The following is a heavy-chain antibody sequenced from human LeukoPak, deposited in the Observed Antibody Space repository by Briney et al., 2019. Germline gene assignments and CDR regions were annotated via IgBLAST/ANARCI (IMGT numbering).Heavy chain of an antibody. J-gene: IGHJ6*03. V-gene: IGHV1-18*01. D-gene: IGHD2-2*01. Sequence: ASVKVSCKASGYTFTSYGISWVRQAPGQGLEWMGWISAYNGNTNHAQKLQGRVTMTTDTSTSTAYMELRSLRSDDTAVYYRARGGGEVVVVPAAPTVYMDVWGKGTTVTVSS. CDR2: ISAYNGNT. CDR3: ARGGGEVVVVPAAPTVYMDV. CDR1: GYTFTSYG.